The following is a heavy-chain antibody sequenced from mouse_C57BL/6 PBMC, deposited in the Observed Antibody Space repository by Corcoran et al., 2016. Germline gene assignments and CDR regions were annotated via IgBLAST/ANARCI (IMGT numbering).Heavy chain of an antibody. Sequence: EVQLQQSGPELVTPGASVKISCKASGYTFTDYYMNWVKQSHGKSLEWIGDINPNNGGTSYNQKFKGKATLTVDKSSSTAYMELRSLTSEDSAVYYCATYGYDGAYWGQGTLVTVSA. CDR2: INPNNGGT. J-gene: IGHJ3*01. V-gene: IGHV1-26*01. CDR3: ATYGYDGAY. CDR1: GYTFTDYY. D-gene: IGHD2-2*01.